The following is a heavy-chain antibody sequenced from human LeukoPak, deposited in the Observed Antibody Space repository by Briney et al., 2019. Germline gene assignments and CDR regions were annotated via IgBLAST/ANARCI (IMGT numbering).Heavy chain of an antibody. CDR3: VKDRPCETCMPMDA. Sequence: GGSLRLSCAASGFTFSSYAMSWVRQAPGKGLEWVTGLGRSGEYKYYADSVKGRFTISRDNSKDTVSLQMNSLRAEDSAIYFCVKDRPCETCMPMDAWGQGTTVTVSS. CDR2: LGRSGEYK. D-gene: IGHD2-2*01. J-gene: IGHJ6*02. CDR1: GFTFSSYA. V-gene: IGHV3-23*01.